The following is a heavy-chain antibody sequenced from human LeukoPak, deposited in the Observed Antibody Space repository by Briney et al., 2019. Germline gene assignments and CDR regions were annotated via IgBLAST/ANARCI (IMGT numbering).Heavy chain of an antibody. CDR1: GGSISSGSYY. D-gene: IGHD6-6*01. V-gene: IGHV4-61*02. CDR3: ARVTVPPVYSSSSEPPTDYYYYMDV. J-gene: IGHJ6*03. Sequence: SQTLSLTCTVSGGSISSGSYYWSWIRQPAGKGLEWIGRIYTSGSTNYNPSLKSRVTISVDTSKNQFSLKLSSVTAADTAVYYCARVTVPPVYSSSSEPPTDYYYYMDVWGKGTTVTVSS. CDR2: IYTSGST.